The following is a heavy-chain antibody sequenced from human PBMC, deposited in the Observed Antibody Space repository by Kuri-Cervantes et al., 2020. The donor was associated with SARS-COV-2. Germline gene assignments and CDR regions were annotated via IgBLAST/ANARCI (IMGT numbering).Heavy chain of an antibody. V-gene: IGHV1-69*04. D-gene: IGHD3-3*01. Sequence: SVKVSCKASGGTFSSYAISWVRQAPGQGLEWMGRIIPILGIENYAQKFQGRVTITADKSTSTAYMELSSLRSEDTAVYYCARDGLPYYDFWSGYYKVWFDPWGQGTLVTVSS. CDR2: IIPILGIE. CDR1: GGTFSSYA. J-gene: IGHJ5*02. CDR3: ARDGLPYYDFWSGYYKVWFDP.